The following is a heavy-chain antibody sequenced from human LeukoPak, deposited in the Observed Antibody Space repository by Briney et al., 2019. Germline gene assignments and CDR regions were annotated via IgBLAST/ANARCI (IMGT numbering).Heavy chain of an antibody. CDR2: ISGSGGST. CDR3: AEEVGNTYPTFDY. D-gene: IGHD1-26*01. CDR1: GFTFSNYV. V-gene: IGHV3-23*01. J-gene: IGHJ4*02. Sequence: PGGSLRPSCAASGFTFSNYVMSWVRQAPGKGLEWVSSISGSGGSTYYADSVKGRFTISRDNSKNTLYLQMNSLRVEDTAVYYCAEEVGNTYPTFDYWGQGTLVTVSS.